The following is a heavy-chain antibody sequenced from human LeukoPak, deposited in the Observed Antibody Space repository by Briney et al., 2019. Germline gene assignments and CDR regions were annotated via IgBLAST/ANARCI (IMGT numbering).Heavy chain of an antibody. V-gene: IGHV4-39*01. CDR1: GVSISSSRYY. Sequence: SETLSLTCTVSGVSISSSRYYWGWIRQPPGKGLEWIGSIYYSGSTYYNPSLKGRVTISVDTSKNQFSLKLSSLTAADTAVYYCARQGRTPSPDSSSWYDDYWGQGTLVTVSS. J-gene: IGHJ4*02. CDR2: IYYSGST. CDR3: ARQGRTPSPDSSSWYDDY. D-gene: IGHD6-13*01.